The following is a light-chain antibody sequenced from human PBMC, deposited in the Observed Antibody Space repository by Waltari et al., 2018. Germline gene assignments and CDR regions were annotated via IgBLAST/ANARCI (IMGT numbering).Light chain of an antibody. V-gene: IGLV3-21*02. J-gene: IGLJ3*02. Sequence: SYVLTQPPSVSVAPGETAKITCEGDSIGTKSVHWYQQRPGQAPGLRVYDDGDRPSGIPGRFSGSNSGNTATLTISGLQADDEGDYYCCSFAGYYTYWVFGGGTELTVL. CDR1: SIGTKS. CDR3: CSFAGYYTYWV. CDR2: DDG.